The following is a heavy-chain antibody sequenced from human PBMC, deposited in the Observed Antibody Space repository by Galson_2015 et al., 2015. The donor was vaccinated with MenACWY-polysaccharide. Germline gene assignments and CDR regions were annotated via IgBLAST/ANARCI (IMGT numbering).Heavy chain of an antibody. V-gene: IGHV3-23*01. CDR2: VSGSGGDT. D-gene: IGHD6-19*01. CDR1: GFSFSSYA. J-gene: IGHJ2*01. Sequence: SLRLSCAASGFSFSSYAMSWVRQAPGKGLEWVLTVSGSGGDTYYADSGKGRFIISRDNAKNTVYLEMNSLRAEDTAKYYCARLGLTQQWLVMKWYFDLWGRGTLVTVSS. CDR3: ARLGLTQQWLVMKWYFDL.